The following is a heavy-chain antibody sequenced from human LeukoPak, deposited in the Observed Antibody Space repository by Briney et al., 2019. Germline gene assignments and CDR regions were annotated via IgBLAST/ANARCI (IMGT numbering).Heavy chain of an antibody. CDR2: INHSGST. V-gene: IGHV4-34*01. D-gene: IGHD2-2*01. CDR1: GGSFSGYS. CDR3: AGGYCSSTSCYGAAFDI. Sequence: PSETLSLTCAVNGGSFSGYSWSWIRQPPGKGLEWIGEINHSGSTKYNPSLKSRVTISVDTSKKQLSLELSSMTAADTAVYYCAGGYCSSTSCYGAAFDIWGQGTMVTVSS. J-gene: IGHJ3*02.